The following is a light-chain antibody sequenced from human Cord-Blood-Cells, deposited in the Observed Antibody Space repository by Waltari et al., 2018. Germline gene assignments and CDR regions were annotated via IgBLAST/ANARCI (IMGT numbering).Light chain of an antibody. J-gene: IGKJ3*01. CDR3: QQYYSTPFT. CDR1: QSVLYNANNKNY. CDR2: WAS. V-gene: IGKV4-1*01. Sequence: DIVMTQSPDSLAVSLGERATINCKSSQSVLYNANNKNYLAWYQQKPGQPPKLLIYWASTRQAGVPDRFSCSGSGTDFTLTILSLQAEDVAVYYCQQYYSTPFTFGPGTKVDIK.